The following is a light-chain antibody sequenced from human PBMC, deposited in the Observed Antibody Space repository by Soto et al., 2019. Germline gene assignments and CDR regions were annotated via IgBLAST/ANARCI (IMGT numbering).Light chain of an antibody. J-gene: IGLJ1*01. CDR2: DVT. Sequence: QSALTQPHSVSGSPGQSVTISCTGTRSDVGGYSYVSWYQQHPGKAPELIIYDVTERPSGVPDRFSGSKSGNTASLTISGLQAEYEADYYCGSYTGSYSYVFGIGTKLTVL. CDR1: RSDVGGYSY. V-gene: IGLV2-11*01. CDR3: GSYTGSYSYV.